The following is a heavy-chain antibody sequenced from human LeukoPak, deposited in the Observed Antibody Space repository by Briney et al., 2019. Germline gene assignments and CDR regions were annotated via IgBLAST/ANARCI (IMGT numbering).Heavy chain of an antibody. J-gene: IGHJ6*02. D-gene: IGHD5/OR15-5a*01. Sequence: GGSLRLSCAASGLTFSSHAMHWVRQAPGKGLELVSHIFGGGGTTTVYADSVKGRFTVSRDDAKNSLYLQMNSLRAEDTAVYYCARSWLVYYWYYGMDVWGQGTTVTVSS. V-gene: IGHV3-48*04. CDR2: IFGGGGTTT. CDR1: GLTFSSHA. CDR3: ARSWLVYYWYYGMDV.